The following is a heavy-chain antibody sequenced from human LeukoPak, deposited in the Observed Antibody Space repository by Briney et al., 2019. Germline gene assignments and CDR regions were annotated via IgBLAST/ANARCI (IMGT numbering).Heavy chain of an antibody. CDR1: GGSINSSSYY. Sequence: NPSETLSLTCTVSGGSINSSSYYWGWICQPPGKGLEWIGSIYYSGSTYYNPSLKSRVTISVDTSKNQFSLKLSSVTAADTAVYYCARLVGGNLNFDYWGQGTLVTVSS. V-gene: IGHV4-39*01. CDR3: ARLVGGNLNFDY. J-gene: IGHJ4*02. D-gene: IGHD4-23*01. CDR2: IYYSGST.